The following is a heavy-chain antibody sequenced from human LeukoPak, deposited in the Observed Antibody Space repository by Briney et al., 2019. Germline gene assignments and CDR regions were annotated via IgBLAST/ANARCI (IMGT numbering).Heavy chain of an antibody. CDR3: AKGRYDYGSGSYLSDY. J-gene: IGHJ4*02. Sequence: GGSLRLSRAASGFTFTNYAMSWVRQAPGKGLEWVSGISGSGGSTNYADSVKGRFTISRDNSKNTLYLQMNSLRPEDTGVYYCAKGRYDYGSGSYLSDYWGQGTLVTVSS. CDR1: GFTFTNYA. CDR2: ISGSGGST. D-gene: IGHD3-10*01. V-gene: IGHV3-23*01.